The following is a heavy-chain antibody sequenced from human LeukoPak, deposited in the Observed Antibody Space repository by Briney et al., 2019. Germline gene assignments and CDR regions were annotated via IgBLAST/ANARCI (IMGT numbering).Heavy chain of an antibody. V-gene: IGHV4-38-2*01. CDR2: IYHSGST. CDR1: GYSISSGYY. J-gene: IGHJ4*02. D-gene: IGHD3-3*01. Sequence: SETLSLTCAVSGYSISSGYYWGWIRQPPGKGLEWIGSIYHSGSTYYNPPLKSRVTISVDTSKNQFSLKLSSVTAADTAVYYCASQTYYDFWSGYYMEFDYWGQGTLVTVSS. CDR3: ASQTYYDFWSGYYMEFDY.